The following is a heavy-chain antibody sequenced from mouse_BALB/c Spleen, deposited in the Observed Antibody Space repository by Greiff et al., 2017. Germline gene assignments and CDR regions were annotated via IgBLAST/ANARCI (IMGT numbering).Heavy chain of an antibody. CDR1: GFNIKDYY. CDR2: IDPENGDT. J-gene: IGHJ3*01. D-gene: IGHD1-1*01. V-gene: IGHV14-4*02. CDR3: NARITPGCAY. Sequence: EVKLVESGAELVRSGASVKLSCTASGFNIKDYYMHWVKQRPEQGLEWIGWIDPENGDTEYAPKFQGKATMTADTSSNTAYLQLSSLTSEDTAVYYCNARITPGCAYWGQGTLVTVSA.